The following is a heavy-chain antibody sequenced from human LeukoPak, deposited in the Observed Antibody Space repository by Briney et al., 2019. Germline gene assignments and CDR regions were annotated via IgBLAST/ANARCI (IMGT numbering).Heavy chain of an antibody. CDR3: ARDRIVGATIDY. D-gene: IGHD1-26*01. CDR2: ISSSSSYI. V-gene: IGHV3-21*01. J-gene: IGHJ4*02. CDR1: GFTFSSYA. Sequence: PGGSLRLSCAVSGFTFSSYAMNWVRQAPGKGLEWVSSISSSSSYIYYADSVKGRFTISRDNAKNSLYLQMNSLRAEDTAVYYCARDRIVGATIDYWGQGTLVTVSS.